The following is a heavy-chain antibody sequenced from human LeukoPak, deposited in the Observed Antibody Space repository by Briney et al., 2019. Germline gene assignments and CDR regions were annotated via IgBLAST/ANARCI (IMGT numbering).Heavy chain of an antibody. J-gene: IGHJ4*02. CDR1: GDSISSYY. D-gene: IGHD6-6*01. V-gene: IGHV4-4*08. Sequence: SETLSLTCTVSGDSISSYYWSWIRHPPGKGLEWSGYIYTSGGTNYIPSLKGRVTISIDTSKNQFSPKLSSVTAADSAVYYCARLTRLSTSPDRYYLDYWGQGTLVTVSS. CDR2: IYTSGGT. CDR3: ARLTRLSTSPDRYYLDY.